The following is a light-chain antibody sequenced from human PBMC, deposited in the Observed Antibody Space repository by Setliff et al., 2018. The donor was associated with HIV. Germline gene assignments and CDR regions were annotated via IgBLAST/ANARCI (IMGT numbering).Light chain of an antibody. J-gene: IGLJ1*01. CDR3: QVWDSSRDPSGV. Sequence: SSELTQPPSVSVAPGKTARITCGGNKIGSKSVNWYQQKPGQAPVLVVYEDSDRPSGIPERFSGSNSDNTATLTISRVEAGDEADYYCQVWDSSRDPSGVFGSGTKVTVL. CDR1: KIGSKS. CDR2: EDS. V-gene: IGLV3-21*03.